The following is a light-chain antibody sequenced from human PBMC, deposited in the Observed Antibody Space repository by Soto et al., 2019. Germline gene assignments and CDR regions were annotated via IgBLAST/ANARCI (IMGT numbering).Light chain of an antibody. J-gene: IGKJ5*01. CDR2: DAS. Sequence: EIVLTQSPGTLSLSPGERATLSYRASQSVSSSWLAWYQQKPGQAPRLLIYDASGRATGSPDRFSGSGSGTDFTLTISRLEPEDFAVYYCQQYGSSPITFGQGTRLEIK. V-gene: IGKV3-20*01. CDR3: QQYGSSPIT. CDR1: QSVSSSW.